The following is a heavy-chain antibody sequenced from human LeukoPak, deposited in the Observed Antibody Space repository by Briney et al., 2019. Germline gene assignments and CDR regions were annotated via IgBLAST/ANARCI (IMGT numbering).Heavy chain of an antibody. CDR1: GYTFTGYY. Sequence: ASVKVSCKASGYTFTGYYMHWVRQAPGQGLEWMGWINPNSGGTNYAQKFQGRVTMTRDTSISTAYMELSRLRSDDTAVYYCARVRDIVVVPAALDYYYGMDVWGQGTTVTFSS. CDR2: INPNSGGT. D-gene: IGHD2-2*01. J-gene: IGHJ6*02. V-gene: IGHV1-2*02. CDR3: ARVRDIVVVPAALDYYYGMDV.